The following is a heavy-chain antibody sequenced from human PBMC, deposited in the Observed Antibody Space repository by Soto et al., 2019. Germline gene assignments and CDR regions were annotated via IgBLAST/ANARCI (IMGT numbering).Heavy chain of an antibody. CDR1: GFTFSSYG. CDR2: IWYDGSNK. V-gene: IGHV3-33*01. Sequence: QVQLVESGGGVVQPGRSLRLSCAASGFTFSSYGMHWVRQAPGKGLEWVAVIWYDGSNKYYADSVKGRFTISRDNSKNTLYLQMNSLRAEDTAVYYCARALHGDYYYGMDVWGQGTTVTVSS. CDR3: ARALHGDYYYGMDV. J-gene: IGHJ6*02. D-gene: IGHD3-10*01.